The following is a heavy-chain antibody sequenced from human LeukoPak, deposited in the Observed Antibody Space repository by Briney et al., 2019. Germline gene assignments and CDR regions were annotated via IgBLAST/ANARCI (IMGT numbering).Heavy chain of an antibody. CDR1: GFTFSSYS. CDR2: ISSSSSYI. D-gene: IGHD3-10*01. J-gene: IGHJ4*02. Sequence: PGGSLRLSCAASGFTFSSYSMNWVRQAPGKWLEWVSSISSSSSYIYYADSVKGRFTISRDNAKNSLYLQMNSLRAEDTAVYYCARATESRADFDYWGQGTLVTASS. V-gene: IGHV3-21*01. CDR3: ARATESRADFDY.